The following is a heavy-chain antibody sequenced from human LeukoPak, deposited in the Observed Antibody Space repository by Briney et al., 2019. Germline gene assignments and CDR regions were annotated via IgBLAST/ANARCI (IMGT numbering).Heavy chain of an antibody. D-gene: IGHD6-19*01. CDR2: MNPNSGNT. V-gene: IGHV1-8*03. J-gene: IGHJ6*03. CDR1: GYTFTSYD. Sequence: VASVKVSCKASGYTFTSYDINWVRQATGQGLERMGWMNPNSGNTGYAQKFQGRVTITRNTSISTAYMELSSLRSEDTAVYYCAREVSQWLAPYMDVWGKGTTVTVSS. CDR3: AREVSQWLAPYMDV.